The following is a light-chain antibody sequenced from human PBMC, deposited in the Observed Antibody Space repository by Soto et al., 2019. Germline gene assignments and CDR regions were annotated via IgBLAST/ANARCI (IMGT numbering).Light chain of an antibody. V-gene: IGLV2-14*01. J-gene: IGLJ1*01. CDR2: EVT. CDR1: NTDVGQDKS. Sequence: QSALTQPASVSGSRGQSITISCVGRNTDVGQDKSVSWYQQGPGKAPKLLIFEVTNRPLGVSSRFSGSRSGNTASLTISGLQPDDEGDYFCVSYTDTDTLVFGTGTKLTVL. CDR3: VSYTDTDTLV.